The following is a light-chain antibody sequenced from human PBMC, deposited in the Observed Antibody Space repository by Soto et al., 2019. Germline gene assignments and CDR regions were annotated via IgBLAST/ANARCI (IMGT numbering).Light chain of an antibody. CDR3: QQYNEYSKT. CDR2: KAS. J-gene: IGKJ1*01. Sequence: DIQVTQSPSTLSASVVDSVTITCRASQTISSSLAWFQQKPGKAPKLLIYKASTLEGGVPSRFNGSGSGTEFTLSISSLQPDDFATYYCQQYNEYSKTFGQGTKVDIK. V-gene: IGKV1-5*03. CDR1: QTISSS.